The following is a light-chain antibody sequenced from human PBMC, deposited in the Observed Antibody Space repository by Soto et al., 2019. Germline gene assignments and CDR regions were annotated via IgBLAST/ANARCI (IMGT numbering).Light chain of an antibody. CDR2: ATS. J-gene: IGKJ4*01. CDR1: QDIGSW. CDR3: QQANSFPLT. V-gene: IGKV1-12*01. Sequence: DIQMTQSPSSVSASVGDRVTVTCRASQDIGSWLAWYQQKPGKAPKLLIYATSSLQSGVPSRFGGSGSGTDFTLTISSLHPEDFAIYYCQQANSFPLTFGGGTKVEI.